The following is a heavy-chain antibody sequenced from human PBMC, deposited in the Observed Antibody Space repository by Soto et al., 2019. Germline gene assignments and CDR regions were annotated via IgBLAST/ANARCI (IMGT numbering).Heavy chain of an antibody. D-gene: IGHD1-1*01. CDR2: ISYDGSD. CDR3: ARRWNYYLDF. Sequence: QMQLVESGGGVVQPGRSLRLSCVASGFPFREFGMHWVRQAPGKGLEWVALISYDGSDYADSVKGRFTISRDDSRDTLFLHMDNLIPDDTGVYYCARRWNYYLDFWGQGTLVDVSS. V-gene: IGHV3-33*05. J-gene: IGHJ4*02. CDR1: GFPFREFG.